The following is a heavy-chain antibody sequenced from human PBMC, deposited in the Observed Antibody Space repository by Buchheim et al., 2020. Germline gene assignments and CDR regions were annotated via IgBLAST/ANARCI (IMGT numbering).Heavy chain of an antibody. CDR1: GDSISSYY. J-gene: IGHJ4*02. D-gene: IGHD6-13*01. CDR3: ARGHDSSRWSYFDY. Sequence: QVQLQESGPGLVKPSETLSLTCTVSGDSISSYYWSWIRQPPGKGLEWIGYIYNSGSTNYNPSLKSRVTITADTSKNPFSLKLRSVTAADTAVYYCARGHDSSRWSYFDYWGQGTL. V-gene: IGHV4-59*01. CDR2: IYNSGST.